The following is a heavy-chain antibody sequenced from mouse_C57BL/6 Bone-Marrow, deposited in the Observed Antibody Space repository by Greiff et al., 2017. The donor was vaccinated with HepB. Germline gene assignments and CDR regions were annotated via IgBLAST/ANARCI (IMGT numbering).Heavy chain of an antibody. V-gene: IGHV1-69*01. CDR1: GYTFTSYW. D-gene: IGHD2-4*01. CDR3: ASIDYDVNVDV. J-gene: IGHJ1*03. Sequence: QVQLQQPGAELVMPGASVKLSCKASGYTFTSYWMHWVKQRPGQGLEWIGEIDPSDSYTNYNQKFKGKSTLTVDKSSSTAYMQLSSLTSEDSAVYYCASIDYDVNVDVWGTGTTVTVSS. CDR2: IDPSDSYT.